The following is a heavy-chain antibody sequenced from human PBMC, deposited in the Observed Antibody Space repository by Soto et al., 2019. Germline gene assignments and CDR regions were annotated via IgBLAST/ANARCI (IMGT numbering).Heavy chain of an antibody. D-gene: IGHD5-18*01. J-gene: IGHJ4*02. V-gene: IGHV3-30*18. CDR3: AKDQSGGYSYGLDY. CDR1: RLPLCSYW. Sequence: GGAPRVSPAPPRLPLCSYWLVSVPPGPGKGLEWVAVISYDGSNKYYADSVKGRFTISRDNSKNTPYLQMNSLRAEDTAVYYCAKDQSGGYSYGLDYWGQGTLVTVSS. CDR2: ISYDGSNK.